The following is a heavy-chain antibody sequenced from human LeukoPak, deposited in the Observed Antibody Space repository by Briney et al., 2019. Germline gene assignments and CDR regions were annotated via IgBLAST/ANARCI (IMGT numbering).Heavy chain of an antibody. CDR3: ARDSYGGTNAFDI. CDR1: GGTFSSYA. V-gene: IGHV1-69*05. Sequence: ASVKVSCKASGGTFSSYAISWVRQAPGQGLEWMGGIIPIFGTANYAQKFQGRVTITTDESTSTAYMELSSLRSEDTAVYYCARDSYGGTNAFDIWGQGTMVTVSS. D-gene: IGHD1-26*01. CDR2: IIPIFGTA. J-gene: IGHJ3*02.